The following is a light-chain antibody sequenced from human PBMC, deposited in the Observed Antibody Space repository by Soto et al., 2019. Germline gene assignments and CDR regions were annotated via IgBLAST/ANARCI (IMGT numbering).Light chain of an antibody. V-gene: IGKV3-15*01. CDR3: QQYNNWPRAT. J-gene: IGKJ4*01. Sequence: DIVMTQSPATLYVSTGERATLSCRASQSISSNLAWYQQKPGQAPRLLMFRTSSRATGFPARFSGSGSGTEFNLTISSLQSEDFAVYYCQQYNNWPRATFGGGTKVDIK. CDR1: QSISSN. CDR2: RTS.